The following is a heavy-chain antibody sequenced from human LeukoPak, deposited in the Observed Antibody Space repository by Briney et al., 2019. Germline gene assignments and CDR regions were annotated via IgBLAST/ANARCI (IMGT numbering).Heavy chain of an antibody. CDR2: IYTSGST. D-gene: IGHD1-26*01. CDR1: GGSISSYY. Sequence: SETLSLTCTVSGGSISSYYWSWIRQPPGEGLEWIGYIYTSGSTNYNPSLKSRVTISVETSKNQFSLKLSSVTAADTAVYYCARIPNTWEGWFDPWGQGTLVTVSS. CDR3: ARIPNTWEGWFDP. V-gene: IGHV4-4*09. J-gene: IGHJ5*02.